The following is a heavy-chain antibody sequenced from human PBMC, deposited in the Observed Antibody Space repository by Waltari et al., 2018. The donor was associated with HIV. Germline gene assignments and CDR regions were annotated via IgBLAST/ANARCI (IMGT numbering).Heavy chain of an antibody. CDR3: ARDGITMVRGVRGGFDY. CDR1: GCSISSYY. J-gene: IGHJ4*02. V-gene: IGHV4-4*07. CDR2: IYTSGST. Sequence: QVQLQESGPGLVKPSQTLTLTCTVSGCSISSYYWRCTRQPAGKGLEWIGRIYTSGSTNYNPSLKSRVTMSVDTSKNQFSLKLSSVTAADTTVYYCARDGITMVRGVRGGFDYWGQGTLVTVSS. D-gene: IGHD3-10*01.